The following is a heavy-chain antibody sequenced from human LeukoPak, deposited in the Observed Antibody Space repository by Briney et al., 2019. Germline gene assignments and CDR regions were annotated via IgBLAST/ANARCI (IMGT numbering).Heavy chain of an antibody. CDR3: ARDHDFWSGGGY. J-gene: IGHJ4*02. CDR2: ISGSGGST. Sequence: GGSLRLSCAASGFTFSSYAMSWVRQAPGKGLEWVSAISGSGGSTYYADSVKGRFTISRDNSKNTLYLLMNSLRAEDTAVYYCARDHDFWSGGGYWGQGTLVTVSS. D-gene: IGHD3-3*01. V-gene: IGHV3-23*01. CDR1: GFTFSSYA.